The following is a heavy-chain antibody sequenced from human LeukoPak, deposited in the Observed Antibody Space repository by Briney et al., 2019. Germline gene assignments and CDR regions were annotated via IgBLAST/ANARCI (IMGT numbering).Heavy chain of an antibody. CDR1: GGSISSYY. D-gene: IGHD6-19*01. J-gene: IGHJ4*02. CDR3: AREHGGWYGYFDY. Sequence: SETLSLACTVSGGSISSYYWSWIRQPPGKGLEWIGYIYYSGSTNYNPTLKSRVTISVDTSKNQFSLKPSSVTAADTAVYYCAREHGGWYGYFDYWGQGTLVTVSS. CDR2: IYYSGST. V-gene: IGHV4-59*12.